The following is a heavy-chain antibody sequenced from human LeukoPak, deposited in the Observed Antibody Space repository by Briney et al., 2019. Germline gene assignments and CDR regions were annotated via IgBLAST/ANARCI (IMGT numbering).Heavy chain of an antibody. V-gene: IGHV3-74*01. Sequence: PGGSLRLSCAASGFTFSSYWMHWVRQAPGKGLVWVSRINTDGSSTSYADSVKGRFTISRDNAKNTLYLQMNSLGAEDTAVYYCARPYSVFGELFNYWGQGTLVTVSS. CDR2: INTDGSST. J-gene: IGHJ4*02. CDR1: GFTFSSYW. D-gene: IGHD3-10*02. CDR3: ARPYSVFGELFNY.